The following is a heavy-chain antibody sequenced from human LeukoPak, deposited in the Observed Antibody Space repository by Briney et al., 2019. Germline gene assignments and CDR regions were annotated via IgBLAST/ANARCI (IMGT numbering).Heavy chain of an antibody. CDR1: GFMFSSYN. J-gene: IGHJ4*02. V-gene: IGHV3-21*04. D-gene: IGHD3-10*01. CDR2: ITTGSGYM. Sequence: GGSLRLYCAASGFMFSSYNMIWVGQAPGLWLEWVSAITTGSGYMYYTDSVKGRFTISRDNAKNSLYLQMNSLRAEDTALYYCAKDNSGGAVDYWGQGTLVTVSS. CDR3: AKDNSGGAVDY.